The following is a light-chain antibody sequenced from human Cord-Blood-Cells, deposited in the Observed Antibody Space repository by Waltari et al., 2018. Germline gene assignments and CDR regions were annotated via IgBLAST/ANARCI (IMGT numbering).Light chain of an antibody. CDR1: QSVSSY. CDR3: QQRSNWPPYT. CDR2: DAS. J-gene: IGKJ2*01. Sequence: EIVMTQSPATLSLSPGERATLSCRASQSVSSYLASYQQKPRQAPRLLIYDASNRATVIPARFSGSGSGTDFTLTISSLEPEDFAVYYCQQRSNWPPYTFGQGTKLEIK. V-gene: IGKV3-11*01.